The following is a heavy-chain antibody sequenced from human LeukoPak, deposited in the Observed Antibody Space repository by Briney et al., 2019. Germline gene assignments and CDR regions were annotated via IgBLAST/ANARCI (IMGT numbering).Heavy chain of an antibody. CDR3: ASRIGRYLYYFGMDV. J-gene: IGHJ6*02. Sequence: SETLSLTCAVYGGPFSHYYWTWMRQPPGKGLEGLREINENGSTNYDPSLKSRVTISVDTSKTQFSLILTSVTAADTAVYYCASRIGRYLYYFGMDVWGQGTTVTVSS. CDR2: INENGST. D-gene: IGHD1-26*01. V-gene: IGHV4-34*01. CDR1: GGPFSHYY.